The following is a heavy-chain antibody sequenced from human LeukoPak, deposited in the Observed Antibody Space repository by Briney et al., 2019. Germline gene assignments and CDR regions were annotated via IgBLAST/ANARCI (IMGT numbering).Heavy chain of an antibody. J-gene: IGHJ4*02. CDR2: IYYSGST. Sequence: SETLSLTCTVSGGSISSSSYYWGWIRQPPGKGLEWIGSIYYSGSTYYNPSLKSRVTISVDTSKNQSSLKLSSVTAADTAVYYCARRGYSSGWYYFDYWGQGTLVTVSS. CDR3: ARRGYSSGWYYFDY. D-gene: IGHD6-19*01. V-gene: IGHV4-39*01. CDR1: GGSISSSSYY.